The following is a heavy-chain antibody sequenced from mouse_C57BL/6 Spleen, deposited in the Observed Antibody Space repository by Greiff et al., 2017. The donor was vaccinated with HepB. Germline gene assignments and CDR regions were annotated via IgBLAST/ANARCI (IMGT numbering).Heavy chain of an antibody. Sequence: EVMLVESGGGLVKPGGSLKLSCAASGFTFSSYTMSWVRQTPEKRLEWVATISGGGGNTYYPDSVKGRFTISRDNAKNTLYLQMSSLRSEDTALYYCARPLSSRFAYWGQGTLVTVSA. CDR2: ISGGGGNT. V-gene: IGHV5-9*01. CDR3: ARPLSSRFAY. J-gene: IGHJ3*01. D-gene: IGHD1-1*01. CDR1: GFTFSSYT.